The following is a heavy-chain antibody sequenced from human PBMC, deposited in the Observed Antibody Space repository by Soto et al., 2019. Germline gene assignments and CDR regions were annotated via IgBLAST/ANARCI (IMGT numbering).Heavy chain of an antibody. V-gene: IGHV1-58*02. CDR1: GFDFGSFG. CDR2: IVVASGRT. Sequence: SVKVSCKASGFDFGSFGIQFLRQTRGRGLEWIGWIVVASGRTNYARQFQGRVAFSRDMSSTTAYMDLYDLKSDDTAVYFCSADHPHTAIGWPVWGQGTTVTVSS. J-gene: IGHJ6*02. CDR3: SADHPHTAIGWPV.